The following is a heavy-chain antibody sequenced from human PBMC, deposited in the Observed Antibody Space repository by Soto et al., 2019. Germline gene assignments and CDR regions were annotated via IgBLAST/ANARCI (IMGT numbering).Heavy chain of an antibody. V-gene: IGHV1-58*02. CDR1: GFDFGSFG. CDR2: IVVASGRT. Sequence: SVKVSCKASGFDFGSFGIQFLRQTRGRGLEWIGWIVVASGRTNYARQFQGRVAFSRDMSSTTAYMDLYDLKSDDTAVYFCSADHPHTAIGWPVWGQGTTVTVSS. J-gene: IGHJ6*02. CDR3: SADHPHTAIGWPV.